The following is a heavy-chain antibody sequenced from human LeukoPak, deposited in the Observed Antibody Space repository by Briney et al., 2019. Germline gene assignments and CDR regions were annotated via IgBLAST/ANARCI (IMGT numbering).Heavy chain of an antibody. V-gene: IGHV3-23*01. Sequence: GGSLRLSCAASGFTFSSYAMSWVRQAPGKGLEWVSAISGSGGSTYYADSVRGRFTISRDNSKNTLYLQMNSLRAEDTAVYYCAKDCSSTSCYLYWGQGTLVTVSS. D-gene: IGHD2-2*01. J-gene: IGHJ4*02. CDR2: ISGSGGST. CDR3: AKDCSSTSCYLY. CDR1: GFTFSSYA.